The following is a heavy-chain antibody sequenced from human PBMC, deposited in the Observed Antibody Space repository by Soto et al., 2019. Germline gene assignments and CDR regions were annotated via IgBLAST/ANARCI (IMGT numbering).Heavy chain of an antibody. CDR2: ISGSGGST. D-gene: IGHD6-13*01. CDR3: AKDGSRSWYGAGGDAFDI. J-gene: IGHJ3*02. CDR1: GFTFSSYA. Sequence: EVQLLESGGGLVQPGGSLRLSCAASGFTFSSYAMSWVLQAPGKGLEWVSAISGSGGSTYYADSVKGRFTISRDNSKNTLYLQMNSLRAEDTAVYYCAKDGSRSWYGAGGDAFDIWGQGTMVTVSS. V-gene: IGHV3-23*01.